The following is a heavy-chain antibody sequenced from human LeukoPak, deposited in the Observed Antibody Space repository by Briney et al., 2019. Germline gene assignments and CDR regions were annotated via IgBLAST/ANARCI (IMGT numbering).Heavy chain of an antibody. CDR2: IYYSGST. V-gene: IGHV4-39*01. D-gene: IGHD4-23*01. CDR3: ARRGNGRAFDY. J-gene: IGHJ4*02. Sequence: SETLSLTCTVSGGSISSSSYYWGWIRQPPGKGLEWIGSIYYSGSTYYNPSLKSRVTISVDTSKNQFSLKLSSVTAADTAVYYCARRGNGRAFDYWGQGTLVTASS. CDR1: GGSISSSSYY.